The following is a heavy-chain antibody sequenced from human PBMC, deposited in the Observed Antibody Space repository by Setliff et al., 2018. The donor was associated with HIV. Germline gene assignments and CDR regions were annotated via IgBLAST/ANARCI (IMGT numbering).Heavy chain of an antibody. CDR1: GGSFSNYR. D-gene: IGHD3-10*01. V-gene: IGHV4-4*07. J-gene: IGHJ5*02. CDR3: ARDRHYSGLGSYGP. CDR2: IYRSGTT. Sequence: SETLSLTCTIFGGSFSNYRWSWIRQPAGRGLKWIGRIYRSGTTDYKPSLKSRVSMSLDTSRNQFSLKLTSATAEDTAVYYRARDRHYSGLGSYGPWGPGILVTVSS.